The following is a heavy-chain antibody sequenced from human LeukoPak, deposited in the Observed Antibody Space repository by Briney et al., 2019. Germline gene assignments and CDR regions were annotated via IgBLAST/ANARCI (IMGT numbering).Heavy chain of an antibody. Sequence: GGSLRLSCAASGFTFSDYYMSWIRQAPGKGLEWVSYISSSGSTIYYADSVKGRFTISRDNAKNSLYLQMNSLRAEDTAVYYCARDSSTYYDILTGCYWYYGMDVWGQGTTVTVSS. CDR3: ARDSSTYYDILTGCYWYYGMDV. CDR2: ISSSGSTI. V-gene: IGHV3-11*01. D-gene: IGHD3-9*01. CDR1: GFTFSDYY. J-gene: IGHJ6*02.